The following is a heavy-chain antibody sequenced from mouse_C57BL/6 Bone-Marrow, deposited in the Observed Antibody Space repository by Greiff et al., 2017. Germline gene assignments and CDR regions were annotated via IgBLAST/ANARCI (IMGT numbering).Heavy chain of an antibody. CDR2: IYPGSGST. V-gene: IGHV1-55*01. D-gene: IGHD2-2*01. Sequence: QVQLQQPGAELVKPGASVKMSCKASGYTFTSYWLTWVKQRPGQGLEWIGDIYPGSGSTNYNEKFKSKATLTVDTSSSTAYMQLSSLTSEDSAVYYCAREERLRRYFDVWGTGTTVTVSS. J-gene: IGHJ1*03. CDR1: GYTFTSYW. CDR3: AREERLRRYFDV.